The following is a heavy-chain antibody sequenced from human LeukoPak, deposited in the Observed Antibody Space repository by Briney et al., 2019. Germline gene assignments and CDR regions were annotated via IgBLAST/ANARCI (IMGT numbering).Heavy chain of an antibody. D-gene: IGHD5-18*01. CDR3: ARGRRYSYGPRLFDY. CDR2: ISSSSSYI. J-gene: IGHJ4*02. Sequence: GVSLRLSCAASVFTFSSYSMNWVRQPPGKGLEWVSSISSSSSYIYYADSVKGRFTISRDNAKNSLYLQMNSLRAEDTAVYYCARGRRYSYGPRLFDYWGQGTLVTVSS. CDR1: VFTFSSYS. V-gene: IGHV3-21*01.